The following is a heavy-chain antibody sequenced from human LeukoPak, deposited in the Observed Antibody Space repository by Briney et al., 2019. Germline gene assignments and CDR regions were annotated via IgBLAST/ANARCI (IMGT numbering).Heavy chain of an antibody. D-gene: IGHD6-19*01. J-gene: IGHJ3*02. CDR2: IYYSGST. Sequence: PSETLSLTCTVSDGSISSYYWSWSRQPPGKGLEWIGYIYYSGSTNYNPSLKSRVTMSVDTSKTQFSLKLSSVTAADTAVYYCARAPSGWDAFDIWGQGTIVTVSS. V-gene: IGHV4-59*01. CDR3: ARAPSGWDAFDI. CDR1: DGSISSYY.